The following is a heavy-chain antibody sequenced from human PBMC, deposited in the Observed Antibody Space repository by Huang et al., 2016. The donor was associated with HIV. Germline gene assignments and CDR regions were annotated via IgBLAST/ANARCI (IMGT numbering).Heavy chain of an antibody. Sequence: QVFLVASGGGVVQPGGSLRLSCAASGFSFSHYGVHWVRLAPGKCLGWGTFIKCDVGETKISDSVKGLFRISRDNLRNTVFVQMNSLRPEDTAVYYCSARRRDAYRGDTFEIWGQGTVVTVSS. V-gene: IGHV3-30*02. CDR1: GFSFSHYG. D-gene: IGHD4-4*01. J-gene: IGHJ3*02. CDR2: IKCDVGET. CDR3: SARRRDAYRGDTFEI.